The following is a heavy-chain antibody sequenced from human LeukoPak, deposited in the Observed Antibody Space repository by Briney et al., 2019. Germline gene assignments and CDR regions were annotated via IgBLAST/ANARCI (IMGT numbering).Heavy chain of an antibody. Sequence: SGPTLVNPTQTLTLTCTFSGFSLSTSGMCVSWIRQPPGKALEWLARIDWDDDKYYSTSLKTRLTISKDTSKNQVVLTMTNMDPVDTATYYCARIRDIAATYAFDIWGQGTMVTVSS. CDR1: GFSLSTSGMC. V-gene: IGHV2-70*11. J-gene: IGHJ3*02. D-gene: IGHD6-13*01. CDR3: ARIRDIAATYAFDI. CDR2: IDWDDDK.